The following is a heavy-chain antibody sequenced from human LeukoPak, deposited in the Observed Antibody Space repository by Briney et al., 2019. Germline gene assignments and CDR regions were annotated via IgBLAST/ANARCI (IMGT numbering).Heavy chain of an antibody. Sequence: GGSLTLSCAAPGFSSRVFTMCWVRQAPGQGLEWVAVISSEGSNVYYSASVKGRFTISRDNSKNTLSLRLDSLRTGDTAVYYCARCTEAVSWLVSGSHHWGQGTLVTVSS. V-gene: IGHV3-30*04. CDR1: GFSSRVFT. J-gene: IGHJ1*01. CDR3: ARCTEAVSWLVSGSHH. CDR2: ISSEGSNV. D-gene: IGHD2-8*02.